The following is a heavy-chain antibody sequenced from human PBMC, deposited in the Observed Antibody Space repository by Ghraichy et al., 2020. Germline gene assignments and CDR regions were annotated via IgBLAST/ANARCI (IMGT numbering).Heavy chain of an antibody. Sequence: GGSLRLSCAASGFTFSSYAMSWVRQAPGKGLEWVSDISGSGGSTYYADSVKGRFTISRDNSKNTLYLQMNSLRAEDTAVYYCAKDALTGFRITMVRGVIIGWGQGTLVTVSS. CDR3: AKDALTGFRITMVRGVIIG. V-gene: IGHV3-23*01. D-gene: IGHD3-10*01. J-gene: IGHJ4*02. CDR1: GFTFSSYA. CDR2: ISGSGGST.